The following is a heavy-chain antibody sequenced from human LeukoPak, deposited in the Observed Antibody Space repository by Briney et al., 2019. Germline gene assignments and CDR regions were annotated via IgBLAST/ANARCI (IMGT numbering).Heavy chain of an antibody. J-gene: IGHJ4*02. CDR1: GFTFSSYG. D-gene: IGHD1-7*01. V-gene: IGHV3-33*01. CDR2: IWHDGSNK. CDR3: ARDGTGTTHTPLFDY. Sequence: AGGSLRLSCAASGFTFSSYGMHWVRQTPGKGLEWVAVIWHDGSNKYCADSVKGRFTISRDNSKNMLYLEVNSLRAEDTAVYYCARDGTGTTHTPLFDYWGQGTLVTVTS.